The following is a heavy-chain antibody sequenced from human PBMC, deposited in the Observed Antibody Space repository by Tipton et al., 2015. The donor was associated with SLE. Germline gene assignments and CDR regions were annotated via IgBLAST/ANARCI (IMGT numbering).Heavy chain of an antibody. CDR3: ARGAYDYVWGSYRYTPLYFDY. J-gene: IGHJ4*02. CDR1: GGSISSSSYY. V-gene: IGHV4-39*01. D-gene: IGHD3-16*02. CDR2: IYYSGST. Sequence: TLSLTCTVSGGSISSSSYYWGWIRQPPGKGLEWIGSIYYSGSTYYNPSLKGRVTISVDTSKNQFSLKLSTVTAADTAVYYCARGAYDYVWGSYRYTPLYFDYWRQGTLVTVSS.